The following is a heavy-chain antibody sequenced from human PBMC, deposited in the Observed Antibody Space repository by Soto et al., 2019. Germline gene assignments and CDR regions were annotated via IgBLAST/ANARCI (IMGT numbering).Heavy chain of an antibody. CDR3: ARDPGAGYENNWFDP. V-gene: IGHV4-61*01. J-gene: IGHJ5*02. CDR2: IYYSGST. CDR1: GGSVSSGSYY. D-gene: IGHD5-12*01. Sequence: PSETLSLTCTVSGGSVSSGSYYWSWIRQPPGKGLEWIGYIYYSGSTNYNPSLKSRVTISVDTSKNQFSLKPSSVTAADTAVYYCARDPGAGYENNWFDPWGQGTLVTVSS.